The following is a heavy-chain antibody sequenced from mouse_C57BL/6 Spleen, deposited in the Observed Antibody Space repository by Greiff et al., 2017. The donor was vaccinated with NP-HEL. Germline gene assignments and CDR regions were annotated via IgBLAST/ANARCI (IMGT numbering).Heavy chain of an antibody. D-gene: IGHD2-5*01. CDR2: ISYDGSN. V-gene: IGHV3-6*01. Sequence: EVQLQESGPGLVKPSQSLSLTCSVTGYSITSGYYWNWIRQFPGNKLEWMGYISYDGSNNYNPSLKNRISITRDTSKNQFFLKLNSVTTEDTATYYCARVRTYSIDFDYWGQGTTLTVSS. J-gene: IGHJ2*01. CDR3: ARVRTYSIDFDY. CDR1: GYSITSGYY.